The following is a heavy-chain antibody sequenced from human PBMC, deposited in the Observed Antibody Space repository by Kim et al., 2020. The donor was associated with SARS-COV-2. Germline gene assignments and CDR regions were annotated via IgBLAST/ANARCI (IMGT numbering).Heavy chain of an antibody. D-gene: IGHD3-22*01. J-gene: IGHJ4*02. V-gene: IGHV4-39*01. CDR1: GGSISNSFNY. CDR3: ARLPHDSSGYVDC. Sequence: SETLSLSCTVSGGSISNSFNYWGWIRQRPGKGLEWIGSVYHSGSTYDSPSLKSRVTVSVDTSKNQFSLKVTSVTAGDTAVYFCARLPHDSSGYVDCWGQGILVTVSS. CDR2: VYHSGST.